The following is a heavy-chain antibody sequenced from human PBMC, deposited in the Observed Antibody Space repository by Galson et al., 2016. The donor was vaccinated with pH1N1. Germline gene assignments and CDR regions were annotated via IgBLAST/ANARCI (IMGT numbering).Heavy chain of an antibody. CDR1: GFSLSTFW. CDR2: INQDGSVK. J-gene: IGHJ4*02. Sequence: SLRLSCAASGFSLSTFWMTRVRQAPGKGLEWVANINQDGSVKYYLDSVKGRFTISRDNAKNSLYLQMDSLRAEDTAVYYCAKAIAQADSYWGQGTLVTVSS. V-gene: IGHV3-7*01. CDR3: AKAIAQADSY. D-gene: IGHD2-15*01.